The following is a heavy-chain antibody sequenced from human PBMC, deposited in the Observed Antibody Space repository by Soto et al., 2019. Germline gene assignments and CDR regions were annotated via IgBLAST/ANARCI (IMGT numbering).Heavy chain of an antibody. J-gene: IGHJ4*02. Sequence: GGSLRLSCAASGFTFSRFELHLVRQAPGKGLEWISYISSSGSTAYYASSVEGRFTISRDNANNSVYLQMDSLRAEDTALYYCTRAAWFPYLSFYWGQGALVTVSS. CDR3: TRAAWFPYLSFY. D-gene: IGHD3-10*01. V-gene: IGHV3-48*03. CDR2: ISSSGSTA. CDR1: GFTFSRFE.